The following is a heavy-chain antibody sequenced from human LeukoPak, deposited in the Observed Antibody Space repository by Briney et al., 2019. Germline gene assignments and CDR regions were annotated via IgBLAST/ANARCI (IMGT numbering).Heavy chain of an antibody. V-gene: IGHV3-21*01. Sequence: TGGSLRLSCAASGFTFSSYSMNWVRQVPGKGLEWVSSISSSSSYIYYADSVKGRFTISRDNAKNSLYLQMNSLRAEDTAVYYCARVGYCSGGSCYLFDYWGQGTLVTVSS. CDR3: ARVGYCSGGSCYLFDY. J-gene: IGHJ4*02. CDR2: ISSSSSYI. CDR1: GFTFSSYS. D-gene: IGHD2-15*01.